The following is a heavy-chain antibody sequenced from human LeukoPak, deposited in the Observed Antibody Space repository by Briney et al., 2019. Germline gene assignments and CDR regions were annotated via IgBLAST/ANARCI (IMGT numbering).Heavy chain of an antibody. CDR3: AREAPNSYGFYYFDY. V-gene: IGHV1-69*13. CDR1: GGTFSNSA. Sequence: GASVKVSCKASGGTFSNSAISWVRQAPGQGLEWMGGIIPIFGTANYAQKFQGRVTITADESTSTAYMELSSLRSEDTAVYYCAREAPNSYGFYYFDYWGQGTLVTVSS. D-gene: IGHD5-18*01. CDR2: IIPIFGTA. J-gene: IGHJ4*02.